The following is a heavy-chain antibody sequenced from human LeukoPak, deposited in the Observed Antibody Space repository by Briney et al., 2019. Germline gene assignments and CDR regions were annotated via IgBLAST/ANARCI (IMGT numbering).Heavy chain of an antibody. D-gene: IGHD2-21*01. CDR2: IMFTFGTT. Sequence: SVKVSCKASGGSFSKYGITWVRQAPGQGLEWMGGIMFTFGTTKYAQRFQGRVTISADESTSTAYMEVSSLRSEDTAVYYCARIAYCGANCHAFDVWGQGTMVIVSS. V-gene: IGHV1-69*13. CDR3: ARIAYCGANCHAFDV. CDR1: GGSFSKYG. J-gene: IGHJ3*01.